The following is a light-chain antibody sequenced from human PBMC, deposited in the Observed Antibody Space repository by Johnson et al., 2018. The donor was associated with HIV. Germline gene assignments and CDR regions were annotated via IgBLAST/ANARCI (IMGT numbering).Light chain of an antibody. CDR3: GTWDSSLSAGNV. CDR2: ENN. V-gene: IGLV1-51*02. J-gene: IGLJ1*01. Sequence: QSVLTQPPSVSAAPGQKVTISCSGSSSNIGNNYVSWYQQLPGTAPKLLIYENNKRPSGIPDRFSGSKSGTSATLGITGLQTGDEADYYCGTWDSSLSAGNVFGTGTKVTLL. CDR1: SSNIGNNY.